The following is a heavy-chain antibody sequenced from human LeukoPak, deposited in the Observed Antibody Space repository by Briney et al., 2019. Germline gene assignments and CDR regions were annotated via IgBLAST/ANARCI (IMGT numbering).Heavy chain of an antibody. Sequence: PSETLSLXCSVSGDSVSRSDSYWDWNRQPPGKGLEWIGTIYYSGITYYSPSLKSRVTMSVDPSNNQFSQNLRSVTAADTAVYYCARRRYYDGSGYLEWGQGTLLSVSS. V-gene: IGHV4-39*01. CDR1: GDSVSRSDSY. CDR3: ARRRYYDGSGYLE. D-gene: IGHD3-22*01. CDR2: IYYSGIT. J-gene: IGHJ1*01.